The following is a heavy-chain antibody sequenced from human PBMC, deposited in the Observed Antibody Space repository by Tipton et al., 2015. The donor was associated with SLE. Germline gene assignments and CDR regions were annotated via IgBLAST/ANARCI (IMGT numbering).Heavy chain of an antibody. V-gene: IGHV4-59*01. D-gene: IGHD4-11*01. CDR2: IYYSGST. CDR1: GGSISSYY. Sequence: LRLSCTVSGGSISSYYWSWIRQPPGKGLEWIGYIYYSGSTNYNPPLKSRVTISVDTSTNQFSLTLSSVTVADTAVYYCARWAGPTVNFDYWGQGTLVTVSS. J-gene: IGHJ4*02. CDR3: ARWAGPTVNFDY.